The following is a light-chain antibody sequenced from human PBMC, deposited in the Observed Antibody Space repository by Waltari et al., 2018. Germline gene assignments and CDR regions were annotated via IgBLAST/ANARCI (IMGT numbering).Light chain of an antibody. V-gene: IGKV3-20*01. CDR1: PSVSSSY. Sequence: EIVLTQSPGTLSLSPGEGATLPCRTSPSVSSSYLAWYQQKPGQAPRLLIYGASNRATDIPDRFTGSGSGTDFTLTINRLEPEDFAVYYCQQYGNSRGSFGQGTKLEIK. CDR3: QQYGNSRGS. J-gene: IGKJ2*03. CDR2: GAS.